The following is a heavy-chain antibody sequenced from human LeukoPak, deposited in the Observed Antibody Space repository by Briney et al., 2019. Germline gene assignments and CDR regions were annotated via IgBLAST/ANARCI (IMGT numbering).Heavy chain of an antibody. J-gene: IGHJ5*02. CDR2: IYTSGST. Sequence: TLSLTCTVSGGSISSGSYYWSWIRRPAGKGLEWIGRIYTSGSTNYNPSLKSRVTISVDTSKNQFSLKLSSVTAADTAVYYCARDLYDSSGYYGSYWFDPWGQGTLVTVSS. V-gene: IGHV4-61*02. CDR3: ARDLYDSSGYYGSYWFDP. CDR1: GGSISSGSYY. D-gene: IGHD3-22*01.